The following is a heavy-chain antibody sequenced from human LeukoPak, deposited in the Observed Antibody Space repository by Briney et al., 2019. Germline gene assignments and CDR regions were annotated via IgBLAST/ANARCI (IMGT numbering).Heavy chain of an antibody. Sequence: PGGSLRLSCAASGFTFSSYSMNWVRQAPGKGLEWVSSISSSSSYIYYADSVKGRFTISRDNAKNSLYLQMNSLGAEDTAVYYCARSSGIYPPDYWGQGTLVTVSS. J-gene: IGHJ4*02. CDR1: GFTFSSYS. CDR2: ISSSSSYI. D-gene: IGHD1-26*01. V-gene: IGHV3-21*01. CDR3: ARSSGIYPPDY.